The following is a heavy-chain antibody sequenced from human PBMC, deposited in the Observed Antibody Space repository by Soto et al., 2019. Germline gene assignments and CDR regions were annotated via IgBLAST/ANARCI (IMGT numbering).Heavy chain of an antibody. J-gene: IGHJ6*02. V-gene: IGHV3-64D*06. CDR3: VKPGYCSADDCHYFYYYGMDV. Sequence: EVQLVESGGGSVQPGGSLRLSCSASGFTLGDYTMTWVRQAPGKGLEYISSISTNGARTYYADSVKGRFSISRDNSKNTLYFQMSSLRAGDTAVYYCVKPGYCSADDCHYFYYYGMDVWGQGTTVTVSS. D-gene: IGHD2-15*01. CDR1: GFTLGDYT. CDR2: ISTNGART.